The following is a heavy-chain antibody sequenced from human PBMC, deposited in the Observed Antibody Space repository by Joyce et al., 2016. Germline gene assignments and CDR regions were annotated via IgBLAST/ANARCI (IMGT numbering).Heavy chain of an antibody. J-gene: IGHJ6*02. CDR3: VKDNGDAGYYFHGLDV. V-gene: IGHV3-30*18. CDR2: IAYDGDNK. Sequence: QVHLVESGGGVVQPGRSLRLCCVASGFTFSKYGMHWVRQAPGKGLEWVAVIAYDGDNKYYLASVKGRFTISRDNSKSTLYLQRNSLTTEDTGVYFCVKDNGDAGYYFHGLDVWGRGTTVAVPS. D-gene: IGHD4-17*01. CDR1: GFTFSKYG.